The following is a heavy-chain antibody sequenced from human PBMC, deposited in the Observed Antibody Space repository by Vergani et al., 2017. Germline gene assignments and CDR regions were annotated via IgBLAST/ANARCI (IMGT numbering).Heavy chain of an antibody. CDR2: ISYDGSNK. Sequence: QVQLVESGGGVVQPGRSLRLSCAASGFTFSSYGMHWVRQAPGKGLEWVAVISYDGSNKYYADSVKGRFTISRDNSKNTLYLQMNSLRAEDTAVYYCARGGGHDSSGYRVEFDLWGRGTLVTVSS. V-gene: IGHV3-30*03. CDR1: GFTFSSYG. J-gene: IGHJ2*01. D-gene: IGHD3-22*01. CDR3: ARGGGHDSSGYRVEFDL.